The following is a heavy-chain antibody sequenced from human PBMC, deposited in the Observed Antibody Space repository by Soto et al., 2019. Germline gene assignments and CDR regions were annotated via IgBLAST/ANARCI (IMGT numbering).Heavy chain of an antibody. J-gene: IGHJ6*03. CDR3: ARGQLELREYYYYCMDV. D-gene: IGHD1-7*01. V-gene: IGHV1-3*01. Sequence: QVQLVQSGAEVKKPGASVKVSCTASGYTFTSYAMHWVRQAPEQRLHWMGWINAGNGKIKYSQKFQRRVTITRDTSASTADMELSSLRSQDTAVDYCARGQLELREYYYYCMDVWGKGTTVSVSS. CDR2: INAGNGKI. CDR1: GYTFTSYA.